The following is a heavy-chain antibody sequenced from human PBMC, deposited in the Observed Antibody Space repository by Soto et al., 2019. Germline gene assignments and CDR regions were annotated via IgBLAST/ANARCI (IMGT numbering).Heavy chain of an antibody. D-gene: IGHD2-2*01. CDR3: ARGYCSSTSCYGDAFDI. J-gene: IGHJ3*02. CDR2: IIPIFGTA. CDR1: GGTFSSYA. Sequence: QVQLVQSGAEVKKPGSSVKVSCKASGGTFSSYAISWVRQAPGQGLEWMGGIIPIFGTANYAQKFQGRVTITADESTRTAYMELSSLRSEDTAVYYCARGYCSSTSCYGDAFDIWGQGTMVTVSS. V-gene: IGHV1-69*01.